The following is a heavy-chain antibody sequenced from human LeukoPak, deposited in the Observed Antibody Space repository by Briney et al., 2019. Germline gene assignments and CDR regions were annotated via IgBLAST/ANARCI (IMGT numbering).Heavy chain of an antibody. CDR1: GGSISSYY. D-gene: IGHD2-15*01. CDR3: ARERYCSSGSCSSGDISFDY. Sequence: PSETLSLTCTVSGGSISSYYWSWIRQPPGKGLEWIGYIYYSGSTNYNPSLKSRVTISVDTSKNQFSLKLSSVTAADTAVYYCARERYCSSGSCSSGDISFDYWGQGTLVTVSS. V-gene: IGHV4-59*01. J-gene: IGHJ4*02. CDR2: IYYSGST.